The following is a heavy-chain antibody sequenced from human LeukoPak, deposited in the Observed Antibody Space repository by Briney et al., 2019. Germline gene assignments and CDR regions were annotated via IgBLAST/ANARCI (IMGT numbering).Heavy chain of an antibody. J-gene: IGHJ4*02. D-gene: IGHD6-6*01. Sequence: SGPALGKSTQTLTLTCTFSGFSLSTSGMCVSWIRQPPVKALEGLARIDWADDEYYSTSLKTRLTISKDTCKNQVVLTMTNMDPVDTATYYSARIRLYSSSSFDYWGQGTLVTVSS. CDR3: ARIRLYSSSSFDY. CDR1: GFSLSTSGMC. V-gene: IGHV2-70*11. CDR2: IDWADDE.